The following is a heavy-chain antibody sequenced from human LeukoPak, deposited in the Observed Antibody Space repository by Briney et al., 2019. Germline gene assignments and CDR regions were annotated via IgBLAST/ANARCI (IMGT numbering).Heavy chain of an antibody. Sequence: ASVKVSCKAFGYTFTTYYVHWVRQAPGQGLEWMGIINPSGGGTAYAQKFQGRVTMTRDTSASTVYMELSSLTSEDTAVFYCARDRQGGVDAFDVWGQGTMVTVSS. J-gene: IGHJ3*01. CDR1: GYTFTTYY. CDR3: ARDRQGGVDAFDV. V-gene: IGHV1-46*01. CDR2: INPSGGGT. D-gene: IGHD3-10*01.